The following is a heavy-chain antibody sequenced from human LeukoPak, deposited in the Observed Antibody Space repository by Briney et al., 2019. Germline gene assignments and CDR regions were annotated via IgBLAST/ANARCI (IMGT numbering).Heavy chain of an antibody. CDR1: GFTFSNYG. CDR3: AGSYYNVFDY. V-gene: IGHV3-33*01. D-gene: IGHD3-10*01. J-gene: IGHJ4*02. Sequence: SGGSLRLSCAAPGFTFSNYGMHWVRQAPGKGLEWVALIWYDGSNKYYADSVKGRFTISRDNSKNTLYLQMNSLRAEDTAVYYCAGSYYNVFDYWGQGTLVTVSS. CDR2: IWYDGSNK.